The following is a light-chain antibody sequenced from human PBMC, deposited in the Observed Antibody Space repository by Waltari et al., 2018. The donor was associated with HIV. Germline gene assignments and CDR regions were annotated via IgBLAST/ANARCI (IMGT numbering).Light chain of an antibody. CDR2: GTT. Sequence: QSVLTQPPSVSGAPGQRVTISCTGSSSNIGAGHDVHWYQQLPGTAPKLLIYGTTHRASGVPDRFSGSKSDTSASLAITGLQSEDEADYYCQSYDSTLSGSDWVFGGGTKLTVL. J-gene: IGLJ3*02. CDR1: SSNIGAGHD. V-gene: IGLV1-40*01. CDR3: QSYDSTLSGSDWV.